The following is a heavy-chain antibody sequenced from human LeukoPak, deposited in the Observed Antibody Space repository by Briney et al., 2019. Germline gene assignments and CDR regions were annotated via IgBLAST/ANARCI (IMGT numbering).Heavy chain of an antibody. J-gene: IGHJ4*02. CDR2: ISGSGGST. Sequence: PGGSLRLSCAASGFTFSSYAMSWVRQAPGKGLEWVSAISGSGGSTYYADSVKGRFTISRDNSKNTLYLQMNSLRAEDTAVYYCAKFSLGPSGRPYYFDYWGQGTLVTVSS. CDR1: GFTFSSYA. V-gene: IGHV3-23*01. CDR3: AKFSLGPSGRPYYFDY.